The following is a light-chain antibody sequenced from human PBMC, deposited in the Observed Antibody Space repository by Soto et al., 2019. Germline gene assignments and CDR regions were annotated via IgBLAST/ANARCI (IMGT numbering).Light chain of an antibody. CDR1: SSNIGNKA. CDR3: AALDDSLNAVV. V-gene: IGLV1-36*01. J-gene: IGLJ2*01. Sequence: QSVLTQPPSVSEAPRQRVTISCSRSSSNIGNKAVNWYQQLPGKAPKLLIYYDDLLPSGVSDRFSGAKSGTSASLAISGLQSEDEADYYCAALDDSLNAVVFGGGTKLTVL. CDR2: YDD.